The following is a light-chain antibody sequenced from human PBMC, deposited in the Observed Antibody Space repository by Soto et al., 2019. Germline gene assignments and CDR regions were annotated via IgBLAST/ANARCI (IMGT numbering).Light chain of an antibody. CDR2: GAS. CDR1: QGISSS. V-gene: IGKV1-16*01. J-gene: IGKJ3*01. CDR3: QQYKNYPYP. Sequence: DIQMTQSPSSLSASVGDRVTITCRASQGISSSLTWFQQKPGEAPKSLIYGASTLQTWVPSRFSGSGSGTDFTLTINSLQPEDFATYYCQQYKNYPYPFGPGTKVEIK.